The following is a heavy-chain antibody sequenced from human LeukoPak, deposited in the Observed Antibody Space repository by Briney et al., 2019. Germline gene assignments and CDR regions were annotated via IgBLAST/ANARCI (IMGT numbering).Heavy chain of an antibody. CDR1: GGSISSSSYY. CDR3: ATSGWYLLPGVY. D-gene: IGHD6-19*01. Sequence: PSETLSLTCSVSGGSISSSSYYWAWIRQPPGKGLEWIANIYYSGSTYFNPSLKSRVTISKDTSKNQFSLKLSSVTAADTAVYYCATSGWYLLPGVYWGQGTLVTVSS. CDR2: IYYSGST. J-gene: IGHJ4*02. V-gene: IGHV4-39*01.